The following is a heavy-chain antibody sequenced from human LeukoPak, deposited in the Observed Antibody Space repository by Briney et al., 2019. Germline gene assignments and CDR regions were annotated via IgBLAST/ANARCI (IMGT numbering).Heavy chain of an antibody. V-gene: IGHV3-21*01. CDR2: ISSSSSYI. Sequence: GGSLRLSCAASGFTFSSYSMNWVRQAPGKGLEWVSSISSSSSYIYYADSVKGRFTISRDNAKNSLYLQMNSLRAEDTAVYYCARAVDSSSWRNWFDPWGQGTLVTVSS. CDR1: GFTFSSYS. CDR3: ARAVDSSSWRNWFDP. J-gene: IGHJ5*02. D-gene: IGHD6-13*01.